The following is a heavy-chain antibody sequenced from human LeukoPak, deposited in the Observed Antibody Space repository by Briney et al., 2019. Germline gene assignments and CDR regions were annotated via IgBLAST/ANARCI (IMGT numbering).Heavy chain of an antibody. CDR3: ARVTFYGPVAPYYFDY. D-gene: IGHD4-17*01. V-gene: IGHV4-31*03. CDR2: IYYSGST. Sequence: PSQTLSLTCTVSGGSISSGGYYWSWIRQHPGKGLEWIGYIYYSGSTYYNPSLKSRVTISVDTSKNQFSLKLSSVTAADTAVYYCARVTFYGPVAPYYFDYWGQGTLVTVSS. J-gene: IGHJ4*02. CDR1: GGSISSGGYY.